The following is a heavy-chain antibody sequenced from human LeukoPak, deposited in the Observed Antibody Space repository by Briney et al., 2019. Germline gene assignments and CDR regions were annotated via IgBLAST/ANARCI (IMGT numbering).Heavy chain of an antibody. CDR1: SYSISSGYY. CDR2: VYHSGST. Sequence: PSETLSLTCAVSSYSISSGYYWGWIRQPPGKGVEWIGTVYHSGSTYYNPSLKSRVTLSPDTSKNQISLRLSSVTAADTAVYYCARGRSLGIYDYWGQGTLVTV. CDR3: ARGRSLGIYDY. J-gene: IGHJ4*02. V-gene: IGHV4-38-2*01. D-gene: IGHD7-27*01.